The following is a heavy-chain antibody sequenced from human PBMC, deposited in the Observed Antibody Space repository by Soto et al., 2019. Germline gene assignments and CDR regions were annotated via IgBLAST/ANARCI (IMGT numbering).Heavy chain of an antibody. CDR1: GFSFGNYA. J-gene: IGHJ4*02. CDR3: AKVMATFGYYFDY. V-gene: IGHV3-23*01. CDR2: ISGAGGRT. D-gene: IGHD5-12*01. Sequence: EVQLLESGGGLVQPGGSLRLSCAASGFSFGNYAMSWVRQAPGKGLEWVSTISGAGGRTYYADSVKGRFTISRDNSENTLYLQLNSLIAEDTALYYCAKVMATFGYYFDYWGPGTLVTVSS.